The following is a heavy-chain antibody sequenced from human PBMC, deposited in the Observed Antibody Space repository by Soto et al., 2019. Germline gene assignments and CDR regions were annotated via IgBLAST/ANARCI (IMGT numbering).Heavy chain of an antibody. D-gene: IGHD2-8*01. J-gene: IGHJ4*02. CDR1: SGSISSSNW. CDR3: ARLRTVTTSIWGECTNGVCLQLFDY. Sequence: SETLSLTCAVSSGSISSSNWWSWVRQPPGKGLEWIGEIYHSGSTNYNPSLKSRVTISVDKSKNQFSLKLSSVTAADTAVYYCARLRTVTTSIWGECTNGVCLQLFDYWCPGTLVNVPS. V-gene: IGHV4-4*02. CDR2: IYHSGST.